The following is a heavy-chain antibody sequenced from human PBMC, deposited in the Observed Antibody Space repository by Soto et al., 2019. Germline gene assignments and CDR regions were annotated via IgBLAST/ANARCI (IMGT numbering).Heavy chain of an antibody. D-gene: IGHD3-16*01. CDR2: TSYDGSNK. CDR3: ARWGTTGGLDV. CDR1: GFTFRNYV. Sequence: QVQLVESGGGVVQPGTSLRLSCVGSGFTFRNYVIHWVRQAPGKGLEWVALTSYDGSNKYYDDSVKGRFTISRDNSRNTVDLQMESLRLEDTALYYCARWGTTGGLDVWGQGTLVSVSS. J-gene: IGHJ4*02. V-gene: IGHV3-30*19.